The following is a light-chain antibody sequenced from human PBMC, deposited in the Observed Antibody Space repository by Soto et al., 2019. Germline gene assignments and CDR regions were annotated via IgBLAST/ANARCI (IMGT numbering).Light chain of an antibody. CDR3: QSYDSSLSYV. CDR2: GNS. V-gene: IGLV1-40*01. Sequence: QSVLTQPPSVSGAPGQRVTISCTGSSSNIGAGYDVHWYQQLPGTAPKLLIYGNSNRPSGVPDRFSGSKSGTSASLAITGLQDEDEADYYCQSYDSSLSYVFGNGTKVTVL. J-gene: IGLJ1*01. CDR1: SSNIGAGYD.